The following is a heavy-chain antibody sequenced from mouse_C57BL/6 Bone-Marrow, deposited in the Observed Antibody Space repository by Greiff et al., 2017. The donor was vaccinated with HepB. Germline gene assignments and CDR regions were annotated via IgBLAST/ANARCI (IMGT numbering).Heavy chain of an antibody. CDR1: GYSFTGYY. D-gene: IGHD2-3*01. J-gene: IGHJ3*01. Sequence: EVKLMESGPELVKPGASVKISCKASGYSFTGYYMNWVKQSPEKSLEWIGEINPSTGGTTYNQKFKAKATLTVDKSSSTAYMQLKSLTSEDSAVYYCARRVYDGYLFAYWGQGTLVTVSA. CDR2: INPSTGGT. V-gene: IGHV1-42*01. CDR3: ARRVYDGYLFAY.